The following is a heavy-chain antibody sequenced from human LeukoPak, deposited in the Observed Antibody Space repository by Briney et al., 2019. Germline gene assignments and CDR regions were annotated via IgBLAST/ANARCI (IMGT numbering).Heavy chain of an antibody. Sequence: SETLSLTCTVSGGSISSGGYYWSWIRQHPGKGLEWIGYIYYSGSTCYNPSLKSRVTISVDTSKNQFSLKLSSVTAADTAVYYCARDLYDSSGYYDYWGQGTLVTVSS. V-gene: IGHV4-31*03. CDR1: GGSISSGGYY. CDR3: ARDLYDSSGYYDY. J-gene: IGHJ4*02. CDR2: IYYSGST. D-gene: IGHD3-22*01.